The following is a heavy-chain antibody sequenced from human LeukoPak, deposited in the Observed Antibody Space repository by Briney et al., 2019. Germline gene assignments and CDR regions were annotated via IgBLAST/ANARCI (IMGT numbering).Heavy chain of an antibody. CDR2: INGEGSRT. CDR1: GFTFSSDW. D-gene: IGHD3-3*01. CDR3: AKIWSGSGWAYDI. J-gene: IGHJ3*02. V-gene: IGHV3-74*01. Sequence: PGGSLRLSCTASGFTFSSDWIHWVRQAPGQGLVWVSRINGEGSRTSYADSVKGRVTISRDNAKNTLYLQMNSLRAEDTGVYYCAKIWSGSGWAYDIWGQGTMVTVSS.